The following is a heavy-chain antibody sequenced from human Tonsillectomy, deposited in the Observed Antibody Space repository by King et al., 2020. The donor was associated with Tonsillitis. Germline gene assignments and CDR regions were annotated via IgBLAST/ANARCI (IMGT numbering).Heavy chain of an antibody. CDR1: GLTFTTYA. Sequence: VQLVESGGGVVQPGTSLRLSCAASGLTFTTYAMHWVRQAPGKGLEWLAVISHDGSNIYYADSVNGRFTLYRDNSKNTLYLQMNSLRAEDTAVYYCARAGFSSSWYAAYFDYWGQGTLVTVSS. CDR3: ARAGFSSSWYAAYFDY. CDR2: ISHDGSNI. J-gene: IGHJ4*02. D-gene: IGHD6-13*01. V-gene: IGHV3-30-3*01.